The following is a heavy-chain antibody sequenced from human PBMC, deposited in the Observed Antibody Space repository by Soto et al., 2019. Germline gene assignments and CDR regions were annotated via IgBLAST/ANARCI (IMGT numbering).Heavy chain of an antibody. CDR1: GFTFSSYP. V-gene: IGHV3-30-3*02. J-gene: IGHJ4*02. CDR3: AKWRNYYDSSGYS. D-gene: IGHD3-22*01. Sequence: GGSLRLSCAASGFTFSSYPMHWVRQAPGKGLEWVAVISYDGRNEYYADSVKGRFTISRDNSKNTLYLQMNSLRAEDTAVYRCAKWRNYYDSSGYSWGQGTLVTVSS. CDR2: ISYDGRNE.